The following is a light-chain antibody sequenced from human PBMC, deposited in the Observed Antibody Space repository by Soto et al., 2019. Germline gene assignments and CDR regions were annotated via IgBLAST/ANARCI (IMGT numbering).Light chain of an antibody. CDR3: QQLNSYPRA. CDR1: QGIGSY. V-gene: IGKV1-9*01. J-gene: IGKJ4*01. Sequence: DTQLTQSPSFLSASVGDRVTITCRASQGIGSYLAWYQQKPGKAPKLLIYAASTLQSGDPSRFSGSGSGTEFTLTISSLQPEDFATYYCQQLNSYPRAFGGGTKVEIK. CDR2: AAS.